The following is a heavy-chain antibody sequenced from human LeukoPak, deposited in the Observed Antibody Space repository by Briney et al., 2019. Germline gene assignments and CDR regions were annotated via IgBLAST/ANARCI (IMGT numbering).Heavy chain of an antibody. CDR3: ARARSGIPFPLDY. CDR2: IIPIFGTA. J-gene: IGHJ4*02. D-gene: IGHD2-15*01. Sequence: SVKVSCKASGGTFSSYAISWVRQAPGQGLEWMGGIIPIFGTANYAQKFQGRVTITTDESTSTAYMELSSLRSEDTAVYYRARARSGIPFPLDYWGQGTLVTVSS. CDR1: GGTFSSYA. V-gene: IGHV1-69*05.